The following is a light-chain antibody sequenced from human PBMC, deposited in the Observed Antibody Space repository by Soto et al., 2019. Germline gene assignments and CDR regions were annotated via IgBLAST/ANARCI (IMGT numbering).Light chain of an antibody. J-gene: IGKJ1*01. Sequence: DIQMTQSPSTLSTFVGDRVTITCRASQTIGTWLAWYQQKPEKAPKLLIYKASILESGVPSRFSGSGSGTEFSLTISSLQPDDFATYYCQQYNSYPWTFGQGTEVEIK. CDR3: QQYNSYPWT. V-gene: IGKV1-5*03. CDR2: KAS. CDR1: QTIGTW.